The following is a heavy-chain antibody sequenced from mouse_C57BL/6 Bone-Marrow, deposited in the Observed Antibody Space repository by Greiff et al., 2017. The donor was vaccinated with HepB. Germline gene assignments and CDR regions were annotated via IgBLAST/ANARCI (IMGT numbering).Heavy chain of an antibody. CDR2: ISNGGGST. D-gene: IGHD1-1*01. CDR1: GFTFSDYY. CDR3: ARRGHGSSGFAY. Sequence: DVMLVESGGGLVQPGGSLKLSCAASGFTFSDYYMYWVRQTPEKRLEWVAYISNGGGSTYYPDTVKGRFTISRDNAKNTLYLQMSRLKSEDTAMYYCARRGHGSSGFAYWGQGTLVTVSA. V-gene: IGHV5-12*01. J-gene: IGHJ3*01.